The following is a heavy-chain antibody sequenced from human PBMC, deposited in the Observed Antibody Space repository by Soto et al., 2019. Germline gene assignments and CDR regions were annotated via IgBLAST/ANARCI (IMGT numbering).Heavy chain of an antibody. J-gene: IGHJ6*02. CDR3: AREGPAPYYYYGMDV. Sequence: QVQLVQSGGEVKKPGASVKVSCKTSGYSFTTYGISWVRQAPGQGLEWMGWISAYNGNTNYAQKLQDRVTMTTETSXXTAYMELRSLRSDDTAVYYCAREGPAPYYYYGMDVWGQGSTVTVSS. V-gene: IGHV1-18*01. CDR1: GYSFTTYG. CDR2: ISAYNGNT.